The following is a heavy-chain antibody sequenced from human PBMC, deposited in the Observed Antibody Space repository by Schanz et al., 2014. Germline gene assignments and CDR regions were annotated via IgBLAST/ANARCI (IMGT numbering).Heavy chain of an antibody. CDR2: IRYDGSNK. D-gene: IGHD6-13*01. V-gene: IGHV3-30*02. Sequence: QVQLVESGGGVVRPGRSLRLSCAASGFTFSSYGMHWVRQAPGKGLEWVAFIRYDGSNKYYADSVKGRFTISRDNSKNTLYLQMNSLRAEDTAVYYCAKGFFLAAAGPEYFQHWGQGTLVTVSS. CDR1: GFTFSSYG. CDR3: AKGFFLAAAGPEYFQH. J-gene: IGHJ1*01.